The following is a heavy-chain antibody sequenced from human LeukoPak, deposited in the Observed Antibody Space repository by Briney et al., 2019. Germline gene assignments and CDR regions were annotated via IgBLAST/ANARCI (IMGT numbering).Heavy chain of an antibody. CDR3: AGGPSGAEFDY. D-gene: IGHD6-19*01. V-gene: IGHV4-34*01. CDR2: INHSGST. CDR1: GGSISSYY. Sequence: PSETLSLTCTVSGGSISSYYWSWIRQPPGKGLEWIGEINHSGSTNYNPSLKSRVTISVDTSKNQFSLKLSSVTAADTAVYYCAGGPSGAEFDYWGQGTLVTVSS. J-gene: IGHJ4*02.